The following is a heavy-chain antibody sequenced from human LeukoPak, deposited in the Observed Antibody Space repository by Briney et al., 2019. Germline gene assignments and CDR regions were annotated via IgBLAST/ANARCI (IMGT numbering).Heavy chain of an antibody. CDR3: ASYGYYYDSSGYYP. CDR2: IYYSGST. Sequence: SETLSLTCTVSGGSVSSGSYYWSWIPPPQGKGMEWIGYIYYSGSTNYNPALKSRVTISVDTSKNQFSLKLSSVTAADTAVYYCASYGYYYDSSGYYPWGQGTLVTVSS. J-gene: IGHJ5*02. V-gene: IGHV4-61*01. D-gene: IGHD3-22*01. CDR1: GGSVSSGSYY.